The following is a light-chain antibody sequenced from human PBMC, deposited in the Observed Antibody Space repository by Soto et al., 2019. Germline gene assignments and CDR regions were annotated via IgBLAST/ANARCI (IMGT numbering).Light chain of an antibody. CDR2: DVS. J-gene: IGLJ1*01. Sequence: QSALTQPASVSGSPGQSITISCTGTSSDVGGYNDVSWYQQHPGKAPKLMIYDVSNRPAGVSNRFSGSTSGNTASLTISGLQAEDAADYYCSSYTSSSTPYVFGTGTKLTVL. V-gene: IGLV2-14*01. CDR3: SSYTSSSTPYV. CDR1: SSDVGGYND.